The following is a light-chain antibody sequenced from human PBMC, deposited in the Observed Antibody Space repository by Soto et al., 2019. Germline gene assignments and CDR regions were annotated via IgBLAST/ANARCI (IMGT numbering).Light chain of an antibody. CDR1: QSIRSY. Sequence: DIQMTQSPSSLSAVVGDRVTITCRTSQSIRSYLNWYQQKSGKAPKLLISAASNLQSGVPYRFSGSGSGTDFTLTISSLQPEDVATYYCQHSHSTPRITFGQVTRLEIK. V-gene: IGKV1-39*01. CDR2: AAS. CDR3: QHSHSTPRIT. J-gene: IGKJ5*01.